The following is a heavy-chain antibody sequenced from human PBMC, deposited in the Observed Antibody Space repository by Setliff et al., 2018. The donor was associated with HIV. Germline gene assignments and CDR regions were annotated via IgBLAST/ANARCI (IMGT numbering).Heavy chain of an antibody. D-gene: IGHD4-4*01. CDR2: IRSSSDNI. V-gene: IGHV3-48*04. Sequence: GGSLRLSCAGSGFNISRYSMNWVRQAPGKGLEWLSYIRSSSDNIYYADSVRGRFTISRDNAKNSLYLQMNSLRVDDTGVYYCASGEYDYSPWGQGTLVTVS. J-gene: IGHJ5*02. CDR1: GFNISRYS. CDR3: ASGEYDYSP.